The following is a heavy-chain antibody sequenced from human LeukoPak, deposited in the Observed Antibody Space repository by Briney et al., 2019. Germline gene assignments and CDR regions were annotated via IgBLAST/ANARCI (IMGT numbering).Heavy chain of an antibody. Sequence: GASVKVSCKASGYSFTDNYIHWVRQAPGQGLEWMGWITPSGGTNYPQKFQGRVAITWDTSITTAYMDLSRLTSDDAAVYYCARDRYGDGFAHLDYWGQGALVTVSS. CDR1: GYSFTDNY. CDR2: ITPSGGT. V-gene: IGHV1-2*02. D-gene: IGHD5-24*01. CDR3: ARDRYGDGFAHLDY. J-gene: IGHJ4*02.